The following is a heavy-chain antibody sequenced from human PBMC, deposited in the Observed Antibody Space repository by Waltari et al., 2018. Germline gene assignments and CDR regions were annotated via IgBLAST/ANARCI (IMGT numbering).Heavy chain of an antibody. D-gene: IGHD2-15*01. CDR3: ARGMIQFHCSGGSCYFDY. CDR1: GFTFSIYA. CDR2: ISGSGGSA. Sequence: EVQLLESGGGLIQPGGSLRLSCAASGFTFSIYAMTWVRQAPGKGLGWVYSISGSGGSAYYADSVKGRFTISRDNSKNTLYLQMNSLRAEDTAVYYCARGMIQFHCSGGSCYFDYWGQGTLLTVSS. V-gene: IGHV3-23*01. J-gene: IGHJ4*02.